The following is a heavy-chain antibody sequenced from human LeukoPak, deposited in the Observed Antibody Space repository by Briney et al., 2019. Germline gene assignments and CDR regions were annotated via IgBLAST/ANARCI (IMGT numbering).Heavy chain of an antibody. V-gene: IGHV3-30-3*01. CDR3: AKDSSTSNPYYGLDV. Sequence: GGSLRLSCAASGFTFSRYGMHWVRQAPGKGLEWVAVISHDGGNEYYADSVKGRFTISRDNSKNTLYLQMDSLRAEDTAVYYCAKDSSTSNPYYGLDVWGQGTTVTVSS. J-gene: IGHJ6*02. D-gene: IGHD4-11*01. CDR2: ISHDGGNE. CDR1: GFTFSRYG.